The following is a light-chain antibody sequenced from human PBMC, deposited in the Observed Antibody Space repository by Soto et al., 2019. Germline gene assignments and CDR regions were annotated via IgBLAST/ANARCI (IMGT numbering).Light chain of an antibody. Sequence: DIPLAQSPSSVSASVGDRVTITCRASQGIGSWLAWYQQKPGKAPKLLIYAASTLQSGVPSRFSGSGSGTDFTLTISSLQPEDFASYHCQQANSFPPTFGGGTKVEIK. J-gene: IGKJ4*01. CDR1: QGIGSW. V-gene: IGKV1D-12*01. CDR3: QQANSFPPT. CDR2: AAS.